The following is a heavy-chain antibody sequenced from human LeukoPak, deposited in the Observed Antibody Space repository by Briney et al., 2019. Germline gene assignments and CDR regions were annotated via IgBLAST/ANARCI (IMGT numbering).Heavy chain of an antibody. CDR1: GYTFTSYG. CDR2: IIPIFGTA. D-gene: IGHD6-13*01. Sequence: GASVKVSCKASGYTFTSYGISWVRQAPGQGLEWMGGIIPIFGTANYAQKFQGRVTITADESTSTAYMELSSLRSEDTAVYYCASGEQQLGLAYWFDPWGQGTLVTVSS. V-gene: IGHV1-69*13. J-gene: IGHJ5*02. CDR3: ASGEQQLGLAYWFDP.